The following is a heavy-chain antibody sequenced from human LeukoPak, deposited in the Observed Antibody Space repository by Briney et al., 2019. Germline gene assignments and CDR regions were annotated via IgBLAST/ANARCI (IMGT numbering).Heavy chain of an antibody. Sequence: SETLSLTCAVYGASFSGYYWSWIRQPPGKGLEWIGETNHSGSTNYNPSLKSRVTISVDTSKNQFSLKLSSVTAADTAVYYCASSPFYDSSGFADLWGQGTLVTVSS. CDR3: ASSPFYDSSGFADL. CDR1: GASFSGYY. D-gene: IGHD3-22*01. V-gene: IGHV4-34*01. J-gene: IGHJ4*02. CDR2: TNHSGST.